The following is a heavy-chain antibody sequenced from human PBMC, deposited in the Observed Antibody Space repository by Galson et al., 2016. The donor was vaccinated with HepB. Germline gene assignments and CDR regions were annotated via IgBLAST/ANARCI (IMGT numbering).Heavy chain of an antibody. J-gene: IGHJ4*02. D-gene: IGHD3-10*01. CDR1: GYSFTTYS. V-gene: IGHV1-3*01. Sequence: SVKVSCKASGYSFTTYSIHWLRQAPGQRLEWMAWINSGNGNTKFSQKFQSRVIITRDTSASTVYMELSSLRSEDTAVYFCARGRVLWFGESRGRSEDHFDYWGQGTLVTVSS. CDR3: ARGRVLWFGESRGRSEDHFDY. CDR2: INSGNGNT.